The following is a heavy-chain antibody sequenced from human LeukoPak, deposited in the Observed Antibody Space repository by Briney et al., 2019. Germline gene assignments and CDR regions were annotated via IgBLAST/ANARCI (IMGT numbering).Heavy chain of an antibody. CDR1: GGSFSGYY. CDR2: INHGVGT. CDR3: ARGGYGSGGYYNY. J-gene: IGHJ4*02. Sequence: SETLSLICAVYGGSFSGYYWSWIRQPPEKGLEWIGEINHGVGTNYNPSLKSRLTISVDTSKNQFSLKLSSVIAADTAVYYCARGGYGSGGYYNYWGQGTLVTVSS. D-gene: IGHD3-10*01. V-gene: IGHV4-34*01.